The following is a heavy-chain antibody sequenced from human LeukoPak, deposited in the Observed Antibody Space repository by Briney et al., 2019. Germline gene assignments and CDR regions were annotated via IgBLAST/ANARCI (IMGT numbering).Heavy chain of an antibody. J-gene: IGHJ3*02. CDR1: GFTFSNAW. Sequence: GGSLRLSCAASGFTFSNAWMSWVRQAPGKGLEWVGRIKSKTDGGTTDYAAPVKGRFTISRDDSKNTLYLQMNSLKTEDTAVYYCTTDLYDGGGSYRGAFDIWGQGTMVTVSS. D-gene: IGHD1-26*01. CDR2: IKSKTDGGTT. CDR3: TTDLYDGGGSYRGAFDI. V-gene: IGHV3-15*01.